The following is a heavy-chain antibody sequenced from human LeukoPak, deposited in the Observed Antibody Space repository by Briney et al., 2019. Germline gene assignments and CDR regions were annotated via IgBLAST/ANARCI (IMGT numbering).Heavy chain of an antibody. D-gene: IGHD3-3*01. J-gene: IGHJ6*03. CDR3: ARGITISGVAAYYYYMDV. V-gene: IGHV1-69*01. Sequence: ASVKVSCKASGCTFSSYAISWVRQAPGQGLEWMGGIIPIFGTANYAQKFQGRVTITADESTSTAYMELSSLRSEDTAVYYCARGITISGVAAYYYYMDVSGKGTTVTVSS. CDR1: GCTFSSYA. CDR2: IIPIFGTA.